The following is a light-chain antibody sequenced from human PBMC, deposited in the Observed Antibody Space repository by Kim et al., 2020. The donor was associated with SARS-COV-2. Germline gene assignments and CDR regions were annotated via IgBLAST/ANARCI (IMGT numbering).Light chain of an antibody. CDR2: ENK. CDR1: SCCSATKY. Sequence: TSCCTRSSCCSATKYVHCDQRRTGNARITVSYENKEGAPGVPGRFSGSVDSSSNAASLTISGLMTEDEADYYCQSYDNNNHLVFGGGTQLTVL. J-gene: IGLJ2*01. CDR3: QSYDNNNHLV. V-gene: IGLV6-57*03.